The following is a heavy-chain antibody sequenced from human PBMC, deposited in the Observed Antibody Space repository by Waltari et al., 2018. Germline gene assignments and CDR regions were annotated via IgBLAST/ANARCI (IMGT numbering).Heavy chain of an antibody. Sequence: QVLLVESGGGLVKHGGSMGLSCAASGFTFSDYLLSWGRQAPGKGLEWVSHISGIGSTTNYAASVKGRFTISRDNAKNSVFLQLNSLRADDTAMYYCVRDERWLHLIGTFDSWGQGTLVTVSS. CDR1: GFTFSDYL. V-gene: IGHV3-11*01. J-gene: IGHJ4*02. D-gene: IGHD3-9*01. CDR3: VRDERWLHLIGTFDS. CDR2: ISGIGSTT.